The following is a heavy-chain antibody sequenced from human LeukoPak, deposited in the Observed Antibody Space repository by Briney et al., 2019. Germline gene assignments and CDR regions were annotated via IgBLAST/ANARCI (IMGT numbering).Heavy chain of an antibody. V-gene: IGHV1-69*13. CDR1: GGTFSGYA. CDR2: IIPIFGIT. Sequence: SVKVSCKASGGTFSGYAISWVRQVPGQGLEWMGGIIPIFGITRYAQKFQDRVTITADESTGTAYVELSSLRSEDTAVYYCARDSYGSGNYHQDRNPFNWFDPWGPGTLVTVSS. CDR3: ARDSYGSGNYHQDRNPFNWFDP. J-gene: IGHJ5*02. D-gene: IGHD3-10*01.